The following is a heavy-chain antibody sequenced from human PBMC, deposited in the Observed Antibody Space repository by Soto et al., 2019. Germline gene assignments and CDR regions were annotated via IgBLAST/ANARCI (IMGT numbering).Heavy chain of an antibody. CDR2: IIPIFGIA. CDR1: GGTFSSYA. CDR3: ARDPSTYYDFWSGYYPDGMDV. Sequence: QVQLVQSGAEVKKPGSSVKVSCKASGGTFSSYAISWVRQAPGQGLEWMGGIIPIFGIANYAQKFQGRVTITADESTSTAYMELSSLRSEDTAVYYCARDPSTYYDFWSGYYPDGMDVWGQGTTVTVSS. D-gene: IGHD3-3*01. J-gene: IGHJ6*02. V-gene: IGHV1-69*01.